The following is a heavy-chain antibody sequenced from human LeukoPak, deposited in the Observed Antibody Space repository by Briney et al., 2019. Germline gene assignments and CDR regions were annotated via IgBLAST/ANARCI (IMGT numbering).Heavy chain of an antibody. CDR1: GDTFSSYY. J-gene: IGHJ4*02. D-gene: IGHD3-3*01. V-gene: IGHV1-46*01. CDR3: ARGGVLRFLEHLDY. CDR2: INPSGGST. Sequence: ASVKVSCKASGDTFSSYYIHWVRQPPGQGLEWMGIINPSGGSTTYAQKFQGRVTMTRDTSTSTVYMELSSLRSEDTAVYYCARGGVLRFLEHLDYWGQGTLVTVSS.